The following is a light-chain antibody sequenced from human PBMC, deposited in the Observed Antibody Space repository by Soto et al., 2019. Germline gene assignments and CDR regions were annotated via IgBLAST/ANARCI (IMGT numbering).Light chain of an antibody. CDR2: ESS. CDR3: QQYNSYWT. Sequence: IQFTQSPSSLSASEGDRVTITCRASQGISTLLAWYQQKPGKAPKVLIYESSLLQSGVPSRFSGSGSGTEFTLTISSLQPDDFATYYCQQYNSYWTFGQGTKVDIK. V-gene: IGKV1-9*01. J-gene: IGKJ1*01. CDR1: QGISTL.